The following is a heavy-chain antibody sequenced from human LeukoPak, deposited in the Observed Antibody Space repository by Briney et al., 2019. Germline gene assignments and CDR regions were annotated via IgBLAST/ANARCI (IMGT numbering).Heavy chain of an antibody. Sequence: SSETLSLTCSVSGGSISSYYWTWIRQPPGKGLEWIGYIYYSGSTNYNPSLKSRVTISVDTSKNQFSLKLSSVTAADTAVYYCARDHGILTGYYSPYYYYGMDVWGQGTTVTVSS. V-gene: IGHV4-59*01. J-gene: IGHJ6*02. CDR3: ARDHGILTGYYSPYYYYGMDV. CDR2: IYYSGST. D-gene: IGHD3-9*01. CDR1: GGSISSYY.